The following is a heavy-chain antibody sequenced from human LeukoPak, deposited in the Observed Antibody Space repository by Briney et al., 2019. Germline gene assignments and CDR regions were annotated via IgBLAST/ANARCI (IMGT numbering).Heavy chain of an antibody. CDR1: GFTFSSYS. CDR2: ISSSSSYI. J-gene: IGHJ3*02. CDR3: AREGASGYDAFDI. V-gene: IGHV3-21*01. Sequence: PGGSLRLSCAASGFTFSSYSMNWVRQAPGKGLEWVSSISSSSSYIYYADSVKGRFTISRDNAKNSLYLQMNSLRAEDTAVYYCAREGASGYDAFDIWGQGTMVTVSS. D-gene: IGHD5-12*01.